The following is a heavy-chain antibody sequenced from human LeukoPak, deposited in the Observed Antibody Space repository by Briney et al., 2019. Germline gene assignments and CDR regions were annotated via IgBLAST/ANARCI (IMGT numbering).Heavy chain of an antibody. CDR2: ISSSGSTI. V-gene: IGHV3-11*01. CDR1: GFTFSDYY. J-gene: IGHJ4*02. Sequence: GGSLRLSCAASGFTFSDYYMSWIRQAPGKGLEWVSYISSSGSTIYYADSVKGRFTISRDNAKNSLYLQMNSLRAEDTAVYYCARGLSPYYYDSSGYYYWGQGTLVTVSS. CDR3: ARGLSPYYYDSSGYYY. D-gene: IGHD3-22*01.